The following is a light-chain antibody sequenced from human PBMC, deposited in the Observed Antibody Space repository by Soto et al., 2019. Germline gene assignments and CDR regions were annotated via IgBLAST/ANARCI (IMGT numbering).Light chain of an antibody. CDR3: LEYKSNRQT. J-gene: IGKJ1*01. CDR1: QGIRND. CDR2: AES. Sequence: DIQXTHPTCYLPASVGERLTITCRASQGIRNDLGWYKKKKRKEXKXXLYAESSLKSGVQSRLRGSGSGKEFTIKISRMQPEDFEPYYCLEYKSNRQTFGEGTKVDI. V-gene: IGKV1-17*01.